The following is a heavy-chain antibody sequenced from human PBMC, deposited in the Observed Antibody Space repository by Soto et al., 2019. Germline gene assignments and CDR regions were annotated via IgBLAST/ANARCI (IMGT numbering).Heavy chain of an antibody. CDR1: GVTFSSYA. Sequence: GASVKVSCKASGVTFSSYAISWVRQAPGQGLEWMGGIIPIFGTANYAQKFQGRVTITADKSTSTAYMELSSLRSEDTAVYYCARAGSSGWSIDYWGQGTLVTVSS. D-gene: IGHD6-19*01. CDR2: IIPIFGTA. CDR3: ARAGSSGWSIDY. V-gene: IGHV1-69*06. J-gene: IGHJ4*02.